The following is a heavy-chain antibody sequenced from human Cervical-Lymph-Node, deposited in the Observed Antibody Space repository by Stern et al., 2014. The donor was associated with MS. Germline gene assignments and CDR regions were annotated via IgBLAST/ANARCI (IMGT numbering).Heavy chain of an antibody. Sequence: VQLVQSGAEVKKPGASVQVSCKASGYIFTINGISWVRQAPGQGLEWMGWISAYSGNTNYAQKFQGRVTMTTDSSTGTAYMELRSLRSDDTAVYYCARDRDWSFDYWGQGTLVTVSP. CDR1: GYIFTING. J-gene: IGHJ4*02. CDR3: ARDRDWSFDY. CDR2: ISAYSGNT. D-gene: IGHD2-21*02. V-gene: IGHV1-18*01.